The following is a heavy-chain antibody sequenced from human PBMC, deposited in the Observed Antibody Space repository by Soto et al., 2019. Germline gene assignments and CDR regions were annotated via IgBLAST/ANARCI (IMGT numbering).Heavy chain of an antibody. CDR1: GLSLSTTGVG. Sequence: QITLKESGPTLVKPTQTLTLTCTFSGLSLSTTGVGVGWIRQPPGKALEWLALIYWDDDKRYSPSLKSRLTITKVTSKNQVVLTMTNMDPVDTATYYCVQSRCGGVCLQSYSSHSYYGLDVWGQGTTVTVSS. CDR2: IYWDDDK. V-gene: IGHV2-5*02. D-gene: IGHD2-21*02. CDR3: VQSRCGGVCLQSYSSHSYYGLDV. J-gene: IGHJ6*02.